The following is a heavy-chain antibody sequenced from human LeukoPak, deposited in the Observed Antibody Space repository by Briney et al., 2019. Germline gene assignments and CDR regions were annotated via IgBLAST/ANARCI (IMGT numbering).Heavy chain of an antibody. D-gene: IGHD2-2*01. V-gene: IGHV4-34*01. CDR1: GGSFSGYY. Sequence: SETLSLTCAVYGGSFSGYYWSWIRQPPGKGLEWIGEINHSGSTNYNPSLKSRVTISVDTSKNQFSLKLSSVTAADTAVYYCARGSPGYCSSTSCYRYYYYYYMDVWGKGTTVTVSS. CDR3: ARGSPGYCSSTSCYRYYYYYYMDV. J-gene: IGHJ6*03. CDR2: INHSGST.